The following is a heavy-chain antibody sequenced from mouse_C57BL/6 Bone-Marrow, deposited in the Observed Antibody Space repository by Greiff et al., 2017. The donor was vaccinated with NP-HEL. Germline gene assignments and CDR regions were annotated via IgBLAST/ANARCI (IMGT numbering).Heavy chain of an antibody. D-gene: IGHD3-1*01. Sequence: DVKLVESGGGLVKPGGSLKLSCAASGFTFTSYAMSWVRQTPVKRLEWVATISDGGSYTYYPDNVKGRFTISRDNAKNNLYLQMSHLKSEDTAMYYCAIDYSAYYAMDYWGQGTSVTVSS. V-gene: IGHV5-4*01. CDR1: GFTFTSYA. CDR2: ISDGGSYT. J-gene: IGHJ4*01. CDR3: AIDYSAYYAMDY.